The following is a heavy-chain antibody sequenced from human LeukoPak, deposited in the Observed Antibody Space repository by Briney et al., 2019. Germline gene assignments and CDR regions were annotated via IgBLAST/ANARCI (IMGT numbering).Heavy chain of an antibody. D-gene: IGHD5-24*01. CDR1: GGSISTYY. V-gene: IGHV4-59*01. CDR2: IYYSGST. CDR3: ARGRSRDGYNYDY. Sequence: SETLSLTCTVSGGSISTYYWSWIRQPPGKGLEWIGYIYYSGSTNYTPSLKSRVTISVDTSKNQFSLNLSSVTAADTAVYYCARGRSRDGYNYDYWGQGTPVTVSS. J-gene: IGHJ4*02.